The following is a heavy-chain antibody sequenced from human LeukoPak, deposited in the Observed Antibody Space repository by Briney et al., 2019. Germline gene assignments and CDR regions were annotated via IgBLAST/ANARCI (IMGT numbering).Heavy chain of an antibody. J-gene: IGHJ4*02. D-gene: IGHD3-22*01. Sequence: GGSLRLSCAASGFTFSSYAMSWVRQAPGKGLEWVSAISGSGGSTYYADSVKGRFTISRDNSKNSLYLQMNSLRAEDTALYYCAKDTAYYYDSSGYLDYWGQGTLVTVSS. CDR2: ISGSGGST. V-gene: IGHV3-23*01. CDR1: GFTFSSYA. CDR3: AKDTAYYYDSSGYLDY.